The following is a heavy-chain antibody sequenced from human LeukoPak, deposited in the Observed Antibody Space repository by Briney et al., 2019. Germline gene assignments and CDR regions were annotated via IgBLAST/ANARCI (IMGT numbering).Heavy chain of an antibody. Sequence: SGGSLRLSCEASGFTFTSYWMSWVRQAPGKGPEWVAHIKENGNEQYYADSVKGRFTISRDNVKQSLGLQMNSLRVEDTAVYYCARGPGDFDASDIWGQGTTVTVSS. CDR2: IKENGNEQ. J-gene: IGHJ3*02. V-gene: IGHV3-7*01. D-gene: IGHD1-14*01. CDR1: GFTFTSYW. CDR3: ARGPGDFDASDI.